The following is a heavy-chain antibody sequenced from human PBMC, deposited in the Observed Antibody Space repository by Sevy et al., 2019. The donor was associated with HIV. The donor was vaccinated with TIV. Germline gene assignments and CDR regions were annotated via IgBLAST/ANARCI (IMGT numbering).Heavy chain of an antibody. CDR2: IKQDGSEK. D-gene: IGHD1-20*01. CDR1: GFTFSSYW. CDR3: ARDWYNWSPRGGLGY. V-gene: IGHV3-7*01. J-gene: IGHJ4*02. Sequence: GGSLRLSCAVSGFTFSSYWMRWVRQAPGKGLEWVANIKQDGSEKYYVDSVKGRFTISRDNAKNSLYLQMNSLRAEDTAVYYCARDWYNWSPRGGLGYWGQGTLVTVSS.